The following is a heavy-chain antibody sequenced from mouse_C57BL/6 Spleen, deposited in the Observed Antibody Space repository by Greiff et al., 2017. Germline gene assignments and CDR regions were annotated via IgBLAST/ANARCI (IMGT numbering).Heavy chain of an antibody. J-gene: IGHJ2*01. V-gene: IGHV8-8*01. CDR1: GFSLSTFGMG. CDR3: ARRLDYFAY. CDR2: IWWDDDK. Sequence: QVTLKESGPGILQPSQTLSLSCSFSGFSLSTFGMGVGWFRQPSGKGLEWLAHIWWDDDKYYNPARKRRLPIAKDTSKNQVFLKIANVDTADTATYYCARRLDYFAYWGQGTTLTVSS.